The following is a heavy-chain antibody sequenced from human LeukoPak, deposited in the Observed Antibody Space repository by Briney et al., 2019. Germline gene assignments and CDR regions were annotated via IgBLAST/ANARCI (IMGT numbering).Heavy chain of an antibody. D-gene: IGHD3-22*01. CDR1: GGSISSYY. CDR3: ARGPDSSGYHFDY. CDR2: IYYSGST. V-gene: IGHV4-59*01. J-gene: IGHJ4*02. Sequence: PPETLSLTCTVSGGSISSYYWSWIRQPPGKGLEWIGYIYYSGSTNYNPSLKSRVTILVDTSKNQVSLKLSSVTAADTAVYYCARGPDSSGYHFDYWGQGTPVTVSS.